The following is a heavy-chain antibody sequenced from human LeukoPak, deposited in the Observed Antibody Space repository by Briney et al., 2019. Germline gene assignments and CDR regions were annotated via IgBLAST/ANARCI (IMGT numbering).Heavy chain of an antibody. Sequence: SETLSLTCIVSGGSISSGDYYWSWIRQPPGKGLEWIGYIYYSGSTYYNPSLKSRVTISVDTSKNQFSLKLSSVTAADTAVYYCAQWGPYYGSGKVGNWFDSWGQRTLVTVSS. J-gene: IGHJ5*01. CDR3: AQWGPYYGSGKVGNWFDS. D-gene: IGHD3-10*01. V-gene: IGHV4-30-4*01. CDR2: IYYSGST. CDR1: GGSISSGDYY.